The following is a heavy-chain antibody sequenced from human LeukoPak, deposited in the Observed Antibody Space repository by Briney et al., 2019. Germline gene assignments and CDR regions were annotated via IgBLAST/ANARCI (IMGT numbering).Heavy chain of an antibody. D-gene: IGHD2-15*01. CDR2: IRGSGGST. CDR3: AIEGVAATGTFDI. Sequence: GGSLRLSCAASGFTFSIYAMSWVRQAPGKGLEWVSGIRGSGGSTYYADSVKGRFSISRDNSKNTLDLQMNSLRTEDTAVYYCAIEGVAATGTFDIWGQGTMVTVSS. CDR1: GFTFSIYA. V-gene: IGHV3-23*01. J-gene: IGHJ3*02.